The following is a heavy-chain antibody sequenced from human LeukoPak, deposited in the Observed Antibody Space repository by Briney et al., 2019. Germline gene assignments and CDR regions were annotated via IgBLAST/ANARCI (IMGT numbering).Heavy chain of an antibody. CDR3: ARPGRYGSGSYYFSY. J-gene: IGHJ4*02. D-gene: IGHD3-10*01. V-gene: IGHV4-34*01. CDR1: GGSFSGYY. Sequence: PSETLSLTCAVYGGSFSGYYWSWIRQPPGEGLEWIGEINHSGSTNYNPSLKSRVTISVDTSKNQFSLKLSSVTAADTAVYYCARPGRYGSGSYYFSYWGQGTLVTVSS. CDR2: INHSGST.